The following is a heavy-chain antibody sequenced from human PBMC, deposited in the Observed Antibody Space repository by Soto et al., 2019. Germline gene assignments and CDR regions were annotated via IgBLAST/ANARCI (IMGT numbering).Heavy chain of an antibody. CDR1: GYSFANYW. CDR2: IYPGDSDT. D-gene: IGHD2-15*01. J-gene: IGHJ2*01. V-gene: IGHV5-51*01. CDR3: ASTTYCSGGNCFYRYFDL. Sequence: EVQLVQSGAEVKKPGESLKISCKGSGYSFANYWIGWVRQMPGKGLEWMGIIYPGDSDTRYSPSFQGQVTISADKSISTAYLQWSSLKASDTAMYYCASTTYCSGGNCFYRYFDLWGRGTLVTVSS.